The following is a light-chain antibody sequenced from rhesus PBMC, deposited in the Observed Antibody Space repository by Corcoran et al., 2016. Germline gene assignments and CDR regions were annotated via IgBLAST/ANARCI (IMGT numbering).Light chain of an antibody. CDR3: QQRNSYPLT. CDR2: DAS. J-gene: IGKJ4*01. CDR1: QGISSY. Sequence: DIQLTQSPSSLSASVGDRVTITCRASQGISSYLAWYQQNPGKAPKLLIYDASNLQSGVPSRFSGSGSGTDFTLTISSLQPEDFAVYYCQQRNSYPLTFGGGTKVEIK. V-gene: IGKV1-38*01.